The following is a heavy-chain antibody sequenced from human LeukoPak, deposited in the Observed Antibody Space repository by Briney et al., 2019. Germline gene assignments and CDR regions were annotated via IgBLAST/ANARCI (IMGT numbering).Heavy chain of an antibody. CDR1: GGSISSGSYY. D-gene: IGHD3-10*01. Sequence: PSQTLSLTCTVSGGSISSGSYYWSWIRQPAGKGLEWIGRIYTSGSTNYNPSLKSRVTISVDTSKNQFSLKLSSVTAADTAVYYCARVLWFGGPYGMDVWGQGTTVIVSS. V-gene: IGHV4-61*02. J-gene: IGHJ6*02. CDR2: IYTSGST. CDR3: ARVLWFGGPYGMDV.